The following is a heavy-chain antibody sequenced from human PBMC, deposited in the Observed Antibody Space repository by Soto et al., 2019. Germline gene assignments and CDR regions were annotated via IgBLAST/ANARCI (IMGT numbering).Heavy chain of an antibody. CDR1: GGSISSYY. CDR3: AREQGYGPDY. D-gene: IGHD5-18*01. J-gene: IGHJ4*02. V-gene: IGHV4-59*01. Sequence: SETLSLTCTVSGGSISSYYWSWIRQPPGKGLEWIGYIYYSGSTNYNPSLKSRATISVDTSKNQFSLKLSSVTAADTAVYYCAREQGYGPDYWGQGTLVTVSS. CDR2: IYYSGST.